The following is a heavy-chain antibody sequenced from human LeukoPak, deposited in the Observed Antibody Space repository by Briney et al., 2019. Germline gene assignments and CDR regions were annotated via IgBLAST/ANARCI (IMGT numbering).Heavy chain of an antibody. CDR2: IYHSGST. CDR3: ARSNGYYSPFDY. V-gene: IGHV4-30-2*01. J-gene: IGHJ4*02. Sequence: PSQTLSLTCAVSGGSISSGGYSWSWIRQPPGKGLEWIGYIYHSGSTYYNPSLKSRVTILVDRSKNQFSLKLSSVTAADTAVYYCARSNGYYSPFDYWGQGTLVTVSS. D-gene: IGHD3-22*01. CDR1: GGSISSGGYS.